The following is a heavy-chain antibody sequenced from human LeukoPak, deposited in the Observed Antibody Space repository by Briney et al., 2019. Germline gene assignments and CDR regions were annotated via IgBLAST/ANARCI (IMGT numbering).Heavy chain of an antibody. CDR3: ARETRSGYYSNFDY. J-gene: IGHJ4*02. CDR1: GFTFSSYW. Sequence: GGSLRLSCAASGFTFSSYWMSRVRQAPGKGLEWVANIKQDGSEKYYVDSVKGRFTISRDNAKNSLYLQMNSLRAEDTAVYYCARETRSGYYSNFDYWGQGTLVTVSS. D-gene: IGHD3-3*01. V-gene: IGHV3-7*01. CDR2: IKQDGSEK.